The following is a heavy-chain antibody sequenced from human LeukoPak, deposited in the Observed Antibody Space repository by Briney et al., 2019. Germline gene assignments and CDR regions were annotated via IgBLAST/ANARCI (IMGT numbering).Heavy chain of an antibody. D-gene: IGHD6-19*01. Sequence: GGSLRLSCAASGFAFSSYAMSWVRQAPGKGLEWVSAISGSGGSTYYADSVKGRFTISRDNSKNTLYLQMNSLRAEDTAVYYCAKGKYSSDNFDYWGQGTLVTVSS. CDR3: AKGKYSSDNFDY. V-gene: IGHV3-23*01. J-gene: IGHJ4*02. CDR1: GFAFSSYA. CDR2: ISGSGGST.